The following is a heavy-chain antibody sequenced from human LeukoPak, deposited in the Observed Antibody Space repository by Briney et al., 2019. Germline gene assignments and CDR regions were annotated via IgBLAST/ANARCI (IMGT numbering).Heavy chain of an antibody. V-gene: IGHV3-23*01. D-gene: IGHD3-22*01. CDR2: ISASSSI. Sequence: GGSLRLSCAASGFTFSSYAMNWVRQAPGKGLEWVSGISASSSIYYADSVKGRFTISRDNSKNTLYLQVNSLRADDTAVYYCAKGSYYDSSGYYYFDYWGHGTLVTVSS. CDR3: AKGSYYDSSGYYYFDY. J-gene: IGHJ4*01. CDR1: GFTFSSYA.